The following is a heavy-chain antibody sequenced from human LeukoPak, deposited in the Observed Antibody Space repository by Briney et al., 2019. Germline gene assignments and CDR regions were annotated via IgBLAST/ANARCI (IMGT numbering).Heavy chain of an antibody. J-gene: IGHJ5*02. Sequence: SETLSLTCTVSGDSINSLDLWSWVRQPPGKGLEWIGEMYLSGTTHSNPSVKSRVTISIDKSKNQFFLNLSSVTAADTAVYYCARELNQLGIVGNWFDPWGQGTLVTVSS. CDR3: ARELNQLGIVGNWFDP. CDR2: MYLSGTT. D-gene: IGHD7-27*01. V-gene: IGHV4-4*02. CDR1: GDSINSLDL.